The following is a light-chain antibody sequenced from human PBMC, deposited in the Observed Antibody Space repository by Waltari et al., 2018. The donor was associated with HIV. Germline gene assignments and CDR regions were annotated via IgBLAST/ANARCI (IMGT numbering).Light chain of an antibody. J-gene: IGLJ2*01. V-gene: IGLV1-40*01. Sequence: QSVLTQPPSVSGAPGQRVTISCTGSNSNIGAGYGVHWYQHLPGAAPQRLINDINKRPSGVPDRFSGSKSGTSASLAITGLQVEDEGDYFCQSYDSSLNVIFGGGTKLTVL. CDR2: DIN. CDR1: NSNIGAGYG. CDR3: QSYDSSLNVI.